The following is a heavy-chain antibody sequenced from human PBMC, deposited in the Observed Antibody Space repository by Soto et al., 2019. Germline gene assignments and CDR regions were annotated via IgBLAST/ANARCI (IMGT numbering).Heavy chain of an antibody. Sequence: QVQLQQWGAGPLRPLETLSLTCGVSGGYFSGYYWAWIRQSPGKGLEWIGEINDRGSINYNPSLKRRVSISVDASKNRYSRNLRSVTAADTTVYYCARESHDILTGPPWVWYFDLWGRGTLVTVSS. CDR3: ARESHDILTGPPWVWYFDL. V-gene: IGHV4-34*01. D-gene: IGHD3-9*01. J-gene: IGHJ2*01. CDR2: INDRGSI. CDR1: GGYFSGYY.